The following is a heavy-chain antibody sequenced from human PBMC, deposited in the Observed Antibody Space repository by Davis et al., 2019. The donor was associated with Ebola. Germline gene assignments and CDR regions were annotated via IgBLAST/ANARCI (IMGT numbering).Heavy chain of an antibody. CDR2: IYYSGST. Sequence: MPSETLSLTCTVSGGSVSSGSYYWSWIRQPPGKGLEWIGYIYYSGSTNYNPSLKSRVTISVDNSKNQFSLKLSSVTAADTAVYYCARGGRDGYNYYYYYYGMDVWGQGTTVTVSS. V-gene: IGHV4-61*01. D-gene: IGHD5-24*01. CDR3: ARGGRDGYNYYYYYYGMDV. J-gene: IGHJ6*02. CDR1: GGSVSSGSYY.